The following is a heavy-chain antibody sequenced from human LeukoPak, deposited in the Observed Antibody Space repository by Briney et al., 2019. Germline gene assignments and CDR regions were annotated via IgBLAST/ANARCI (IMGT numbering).Heavy chain of an antibody. Sequence: ASVKVSCKASGYTFTSYGISWVRQAPGQGLEWMGWISAYNGNTNYAQKLQDRVTMTTDTSTSTAYMELRSLRSDDTAVYYCARWGDCSSTSCYGSSRGCDPWGQGTLVTVSS. CDR2: ISAYNGNT. CDR1: GYTFTSYG. V-gene: IGHV1-18*01. J-gene: IGHJ5*02. CDR3: ARWGDCSSTSCYGSSRGCDP. D-gene: IGHD2-2*01.